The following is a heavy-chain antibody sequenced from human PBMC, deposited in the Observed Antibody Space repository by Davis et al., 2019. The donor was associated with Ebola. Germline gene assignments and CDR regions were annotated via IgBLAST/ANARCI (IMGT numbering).Heavy chain of an antibody. J-gene: IGHJ4*02. Sequence: SETLSLTCAVSGGSISSGDYSWSWIRQPPGKGLEWIGYIYHSGSTFYNPSLKSRVTISVDTSKNQFSLKLSSVTAADTAVYYCARDGLGFGDYFDYWGQGTLVTVSS. CDR1: GGSISSGDYS. V-gene: IGHV4-30-2*01. D-gene: IGHD3-10*01. CDR2: IYHSGST. CDR3: ARDGLGFGDYFDY.